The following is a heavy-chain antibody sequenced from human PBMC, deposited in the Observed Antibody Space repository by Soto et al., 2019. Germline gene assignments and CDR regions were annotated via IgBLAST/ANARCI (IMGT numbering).Heavy chain of an antibody. CDR1: GDSISSGGYS. CDR2: IYHSGGP. J-gene: IGHJ4*02. V-gene: IGHV4-30-2*01. D-gene: IGHD3-22*01. Sequence: QLQLQESGSGLVKPSQTLSLTCAVSGDSISSGGYSWNWIRQPPGKGLEWIGYIYHSGGPDYNPSLKSRVTITVDSSNNQFPLNLRSVTAADTAVYYCARDSRSGYYLEYWGQGTLVTVSS. CDR3: ARDSRSGYYLEY.